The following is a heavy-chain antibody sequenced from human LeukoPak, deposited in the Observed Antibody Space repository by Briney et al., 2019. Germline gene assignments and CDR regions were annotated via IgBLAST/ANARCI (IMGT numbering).Heavy chain of an antibody. CDR1: GYSFTSYW. J-gene: IGHJ4*02. D-gene: IGHD2-15*01. Sequence: GEPLKISCKGSGYSFTSYWIGWVRQMPGKGLEWMGIIYPGDSDTRYSPSFQGQVTISADKSISTAYLQWSSLKASDAAMYYCARGYCSGGSCYGDLFDYWGQGTLVTVSS. V-gene: IGHV5-51*01. CDR2: IYPGDSDT. CDR3: ARGYCSGGSCYGDLFDY.